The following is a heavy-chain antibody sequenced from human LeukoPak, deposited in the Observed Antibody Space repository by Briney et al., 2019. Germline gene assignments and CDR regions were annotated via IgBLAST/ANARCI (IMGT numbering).Heavy chain of an antibody. J-gene: IGHJ4*02. D-gene: IGHD6-19*01. CDR2: IGGRGTST. V-gene: IGHV3-23*01. Sequence: PGESLRLSCAASGFTFSSYAMSWVRQAPGKGLEWVSAIGGRGTSTYYADSVKGRFTISRDNSKNTLYLQMNSLRAEDTAVYYCAKEGSAVAGTDYWGQGTLVTVSS. CDR3: AKEGSAVAGTDY. CDR1: GFTFSSYA.